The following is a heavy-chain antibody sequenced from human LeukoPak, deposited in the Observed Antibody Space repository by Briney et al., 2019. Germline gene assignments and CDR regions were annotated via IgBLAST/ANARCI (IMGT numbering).Heavy chain of an antibody. CDR3: AKTLRRSFDI. Sequence: GGSLRLSCAASGFTFSQYDMTWVRQAPGKGLEWVSGIITSGRNTYYADSVKGRFTISRDNSKNTLYLQMSSLRAEDTALYYCAKTLRRSFDIWGQGTMVTVSS. V-gene: IGHV3-23*05. CDR2: IITSGRNT. CDR1: GFTFSQYD. J-gene: IGHJ3*02.